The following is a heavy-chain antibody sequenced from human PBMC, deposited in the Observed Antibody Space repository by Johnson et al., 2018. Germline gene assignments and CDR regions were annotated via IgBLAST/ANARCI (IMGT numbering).Heavy chain of an antibody. CDR2: IWYDGSNK. CDR3: AKDPWSGSYPECFQH. D-gene: IGHD1-26*01. CDR1: GFTFSSYG. V-gene: IGHV3-30*02. J-gene: IGHJ1*01. Sequence: QVQLVESGGGLAKPGGSLRLSCAASGFTFSSYGMHWVRQAPGKGLEWVAVIWYDGSNKYYADSVKGRFTISRDNSKNTLYLQMNSLGADDTAVYYCAKDPWSGSYPECFQHWGQGTLVTVSS.